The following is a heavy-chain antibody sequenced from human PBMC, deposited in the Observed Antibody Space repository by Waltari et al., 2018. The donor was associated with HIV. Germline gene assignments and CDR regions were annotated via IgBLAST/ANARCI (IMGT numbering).Heavy chain of an antibody. V-gene: IGHV3-33*01. D-gene: IGHD6-13*01. J-gene: IGHJ4*02. CDR2: IWYDGSKK. Sequence: QVQLVESGGGVVQPGRSLRLSCATSGFTLSSYGMHWVRQAPGKGLGWVTVIWYDGSKKYYAGSVKGRFTISRDNSKNTLYLQMNSLRIEDTAVYYCARKYSSSWGAPFDYWGQGTLVTVSS. CDR3: ARKYSSSWGAPFDY. CDR1: GFTLSSYG.